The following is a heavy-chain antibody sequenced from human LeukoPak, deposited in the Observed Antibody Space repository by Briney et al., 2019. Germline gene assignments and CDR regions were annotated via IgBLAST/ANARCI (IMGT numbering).Heavy chain of an antibody. V-gene: IGHV3-20*04. CDR2: VNWKGDLT. J-gene: IGHJ5*02. CDR1: GFTFDDYG. CDR3: ASQSYARFDP. D-gene: IGHD3-16*01. Sequence: GSLRLSCAASGFTFDDYGMSWVRQVAGKGLEWVSTVNWKGDLTYYVDSVKGRFTISRDNARNSLFLQMNSLRVEDTAVYYCASQSYARFDPWGQGTLVTVSS.